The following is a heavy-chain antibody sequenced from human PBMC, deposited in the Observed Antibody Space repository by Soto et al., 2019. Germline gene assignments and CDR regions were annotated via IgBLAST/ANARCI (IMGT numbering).Heavy chain of an antibody. Sequence: GGSLRLSCAASGFTFSGSAMHWVRQASGKGLEWVGRIRSKANCYATAYAASVKGRFTISRDDSKNTAYLQMNSLKTEDTAVYYCTRLSFSKSYYFDYWGQGTLVTVSS. CDR1: GFTFSGSA. D-gene: IGHD6-13*01. V-gene: IGHV3-73*01. J-gene: IGHJ4*02. CDR3: TRLSFSKSYYFDY. CDR2: IRSKANCYAT.